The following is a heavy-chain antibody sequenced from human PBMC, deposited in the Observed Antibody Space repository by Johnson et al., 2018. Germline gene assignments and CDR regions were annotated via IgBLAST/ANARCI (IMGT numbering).Heavy chain of an antibody. CDR1: GFTFSSYD. CDR2: IGTAGDT. CDR3: ARGEWRMAFDS. D-gene: IGHD3-3*01. Sequence: VQLVQSGGGLVQPGGSLRLSCAASGFTFSSYDMHWVRQATGKGLELVSAIGTAGDTYSPGSVKGRFTNFRENARNSLYLQMNSLRDGDTAVYYCARGEWRMAFDSWGQGTMVTGAS. J-gene: IGHJ3*02. V-gene: IGHV3-13*01.